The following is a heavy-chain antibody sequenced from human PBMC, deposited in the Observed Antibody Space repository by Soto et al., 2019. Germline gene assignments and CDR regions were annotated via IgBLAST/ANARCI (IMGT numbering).Heavy chain of an antibody. Sequence: SETLSLTCAVSGGSISSSNWWRWVRQPPGKGLEWIGEIYHSGSTNYNQSLKSRVTISVDKSKNQFSLKLSSVTAADTAVYYCARDRGRYYGSGSPPWFDPWGQGTLVTVSS. CDR2: IYHSGST. V-gene: IGHV4-4*02. J-gene: IGHJ5*02. CDR3: ARDRGRYYGSGSPPWFDP. D-gene: IGHD3-10*01. CDR1: GGSISSSNW.